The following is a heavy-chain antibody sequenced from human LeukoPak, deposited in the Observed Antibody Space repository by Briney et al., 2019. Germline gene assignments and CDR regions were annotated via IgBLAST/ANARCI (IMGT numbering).Heavy chain of an antibody. CDR1: GGPISSYY. Sequence: SETLSLTCTVSGGPISSYYWSWIRQPPGKGLEWIGYIYYSGSTNYTPSLKSRVTISVDTSKNQISLKLSSVTAAETAVYYCARRNVYSSSWDYFDYWGQGTLVTVSS. D-gene: IGHD6-13*01. CDR3: ARRNVYSSSWDYFDY. J-gene: IGHJ4*02. V-gene: IGHV4-59*08. CDR2: IYYSGST.